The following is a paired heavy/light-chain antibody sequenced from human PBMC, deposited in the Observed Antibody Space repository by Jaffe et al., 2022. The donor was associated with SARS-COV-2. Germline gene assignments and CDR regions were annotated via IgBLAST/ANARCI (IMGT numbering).Heavy chain of an antibody. CDR2: ISSSSSYM. CDR1: GFTFSSYR. D-gene: IGHD3-22*01. CDR3: AREVEYFDSSGYYPYFDY. V-gene: IGHV3-21*01. Sequence: EVQLVESGGGLVKPGGSLRLSCAASGFTFSSYRMNWVRQAPGKGLEWVSFISSSSSYMYYADSVKGRFTISRDNAKNSLYLQMNSLRADDTAVYYCAREVEYFDSSGYYPYFDYWGQGTLVTVSS. J-gene: IGHJ4*02.
Light chain of an antibody. Sequence: DIQLTQSPSFLSASVGDRVTITCRASQGISSYLAWYQQKPGKAPKVLIYAASTLQSGVPSRFSGSGSETEFTLTISSLQPEDFASYSCQQVNSYPRTFGQGTKLEIK. CDR3: QQVNSYPRT. V-gene: IGKV1-9*01. CDR2: AAS. J-gene: IGKJ2*01. CDR1: QGISSY.